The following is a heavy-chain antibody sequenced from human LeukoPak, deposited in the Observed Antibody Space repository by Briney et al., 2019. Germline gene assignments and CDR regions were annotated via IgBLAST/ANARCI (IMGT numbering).Heavy chain of an antibody. V-gene: IGHV3-11*05. D-gene: IGHD3-10*01. Sequence: GGSLRLSCAASGFTFSDFYMSWIRQAPGKGPGRVSYIRSTSSYTNYADSVKGRFTISSDNSKTSLYLQMNSLRAEDTAVYYCARDREGIRRGAYYFDYWGQGTLVTVSS. CDR1: GFTFSDFY. J-gene: IGHJ4*02. CDR3: ARDREGIRRGAYYFDY. CDR2: IRSTSSYT.